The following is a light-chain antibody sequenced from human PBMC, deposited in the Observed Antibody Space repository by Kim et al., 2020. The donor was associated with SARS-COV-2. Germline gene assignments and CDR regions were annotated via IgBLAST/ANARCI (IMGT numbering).Light chain of an antibody. CDR1: TSDVGGYNY. V-gene: IGLV2-11*01. J-gene: IGLJ2*01. CDR3: CSYTSSSSRV. CDR2: DVT. Sequence: QSALTQPRSVSGSPGQSITISCTGTTSDVGGYNYVSWFQLFPGKVPRLLIYDVTKRPSGVPDRISGSKSGNTASLTISGLQADDEAEYFCCSYTSSSSRVFGEGTQLTV.